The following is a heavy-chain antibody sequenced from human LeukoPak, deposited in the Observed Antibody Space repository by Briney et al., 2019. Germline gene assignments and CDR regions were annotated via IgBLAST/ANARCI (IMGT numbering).Heavy chain of an antibody. V-gene: IGHV1-2*02. CDR2: INPNSGGT. J-gene: IGHJ5*02. D-gene: IGHD3-10*01. CDR3: ARNTMVRGAVYNWFDP. Sequence: ASVKVSCKASGYTFTGYYMHWVRQAPGQGLEWMGWINPNSGGTNYAQKFQGRVTMTRDTSISTAYMELSRLRSDDTAVHYCARNTMVRGAVYNWFDPWGQGTLVTVSS. CDR1: GYTFTGYY.